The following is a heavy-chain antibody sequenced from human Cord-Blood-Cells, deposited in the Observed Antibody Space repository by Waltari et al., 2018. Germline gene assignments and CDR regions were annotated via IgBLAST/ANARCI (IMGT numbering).Heavy chain of an antibody. CDR2: INHSGST. CDR1: GGYFSGYY. D-gene: IGHD3-3*01. Sequence: QVQLQQWGAGLLKPSEPLSLTCAVYGGYFSGYYWSWIRKPPGKGLEWIGEINHSGSTNYNPSLKSRVTISVDTSKIQFSLKLSSVTAADTAVYYCARYFRRITIFGVVITPDAFDIWGQGTMVTVSS. CDR3: ARYFRRITIFGVVITPDAFDI. V-gene: IGHV4-34*01. J-gene: IGHJ3*02.